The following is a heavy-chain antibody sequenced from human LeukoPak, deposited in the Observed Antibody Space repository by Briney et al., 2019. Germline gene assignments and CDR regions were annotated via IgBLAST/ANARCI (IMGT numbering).Heavy chain of an antibody. CDR2: IDSDGTRT. D-gene: IGHD2-21*02. CDR1: GFAFNTYW. CDR3: ARSPNCGGDCS. V-gene: IGHV3-74*01. J-gene: IGHJ5*02. Sequence: GGSLRLSCAASGFAFNTYWMHWVRQAPGKGLVWVSRIDSDGTRTTYADSVKGRFTISRDNAKDTLYLQMNSLRVEDTAVYYCARSPNCGGDCSWGQGTLVTVSS.